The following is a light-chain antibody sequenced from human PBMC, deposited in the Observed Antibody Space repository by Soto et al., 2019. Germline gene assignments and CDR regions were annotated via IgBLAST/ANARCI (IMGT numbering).Light chain of an antibody. CDR1: SSDVGSSNG. CDR3: SSYTSSSTYV. J-gene: IGLJ1*01. CDR2: DVS. Sequence: QSVLAQPPSVSGSPGQSVAISCTGTSSDVGSSNGVSWYQQPPGTAPKLMIYDVSNRPSGVPDRFSGSKSGNTASLTISGLQAEDEADYYCSSYTSSSTYVFGSGTKVTVL. V-gene: IGLV2-18*02.